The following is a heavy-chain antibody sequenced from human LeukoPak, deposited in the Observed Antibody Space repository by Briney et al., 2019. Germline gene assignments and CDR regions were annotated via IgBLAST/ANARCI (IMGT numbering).Heavy chain of an antibody. Sequence: SETLSLTCTVSGGYISYYYWSWVRQPPGKGLEWIGYIYYSGSTNYNPSLKSRVTISVDTSKNQFSLKLSSVTAADTAVYYCARDRYLSGYDTYYYGMDVWGQGTTVTVSS. J-gene: IGHJ6*02. V-gene: IGHV4-59*01. CDR1: GGYISYYY. CDR2: IYYSGST. CDR3: ARDRYLSGYDTYYYGMDV. D-gene: IGHD5-12*01.